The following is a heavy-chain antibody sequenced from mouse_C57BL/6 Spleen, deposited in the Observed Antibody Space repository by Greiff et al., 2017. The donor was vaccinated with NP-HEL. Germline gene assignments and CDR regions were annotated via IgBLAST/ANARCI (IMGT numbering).Heavy chain of an antibody. J-gene: IGHJ4*01. D-gene: IGHD1-1*01. CDR2: INPNNGGT. CDR3: ARWGYYGSSEGYAMDY. CDR1: GYTFTDYN. Sequence: VQLKESGPELVKPGASVKIPCKASGYTFTDYNMDWVKQSHGKSLEWIGDINPNNGGTIYNQKFKGKATLTVDKSSSTAYMELRSLTSEDTAVYYCARWGYYGSSEGYAMDYWGQGTSVTVSS. V-gene: IGHV1-18*01.